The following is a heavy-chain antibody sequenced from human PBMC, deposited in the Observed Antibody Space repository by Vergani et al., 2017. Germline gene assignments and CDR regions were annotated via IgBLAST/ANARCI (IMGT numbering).Heavy chain of an antibody. CDR2: IKQDGSEK. J-gene: IGHJ4*02. Sequence: VQLVESGGGLVQPGGSLRLSCAASGFTFSSYWMSWVRQAPGKGLEWVANIKQDGSEKYYVDSVKGRFTISRDNAKNSLYLQMNSLRAEDTAVYYCAKDRSRPGTTSHFDYWGQGTLVTVSS. CDR1: GFTFSSYW. D-gene: IGHD1-1*01. V-gene: IGHV3-7*03. CDR3: AKDRSRPGTTSHFDY.